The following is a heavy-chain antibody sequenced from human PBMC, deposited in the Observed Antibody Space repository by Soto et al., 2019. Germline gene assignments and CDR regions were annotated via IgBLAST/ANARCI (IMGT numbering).Heavy chain of an antibody. J-gene: IGHJ4*02. Sequence: EVQLLESGGGSVQPGGSLILSCAASGFTFSSYSLSWLRQPPGKGLEWVSGISGSGQTTHYRDSGKRPFTISRDNFRKTLYLQVNSLRDEDTAIYFCAKSRGDIWTTYLCDYWGQGALVTVSS. CDR1: GFTFSSYS. CDR2: ISGSGQTT. V-gene: IGHV3-23*01. CDR3: AKSRGDIWTTYLCDY. D-gene: IGHD4-4*01.